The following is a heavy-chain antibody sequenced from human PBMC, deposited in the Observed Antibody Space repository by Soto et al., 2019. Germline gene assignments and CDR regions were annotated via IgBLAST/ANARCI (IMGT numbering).Heavy chain of an antibody. CDR3: ARSSKRPYYYDSSGYCLAY. V-gene: IGHV1-2*02. J-gene: IGHJ4*02. CDR2: INPNSGGT. CDR1: GYPFTGYY. D-gene: IGHD3-22*01. Sequence: GSVEGCCKASGYPFTGYYMHLVRQAPGQSLEWMGWINPNSGGTNYAQKFQGRVTMTRDTSISTAYMELSRLRSDDTAVYYCARSSKRPYYYDSSGYCLAYWGQGTMVTVSS.